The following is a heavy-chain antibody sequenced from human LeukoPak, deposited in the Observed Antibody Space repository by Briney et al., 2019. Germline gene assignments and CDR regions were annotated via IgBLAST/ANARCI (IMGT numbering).Heavy chain of an antibody. CDR2: MNPNSGNA. CDR1: GYTFTSYD. CDR3: ARGAWSPVTTPDY. Sequence: ASVKVSCKASGYTFTSYDINWVRQATGQGLEWMGWMNPNSGNAGYAQKFQGRVTMTRNTSISTAYMELSSLRSEDTAVHYCARGAWSPVTTPDYWGQGTLVTVSS. J-gene: IGHJ4*02. D-gene: IGHD4-17*01. V-gene: IGHV1-8*01.